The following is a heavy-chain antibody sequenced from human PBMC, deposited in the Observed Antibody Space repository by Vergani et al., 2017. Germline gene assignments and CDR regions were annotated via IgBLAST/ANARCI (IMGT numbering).Heavy chain of an antibody. Sequence: ELQLVESGGGLVQPGGSLRLSCAASGFTFSNAWMTWVRQAPGKGLEWVGRIKSKAHGGSTDYAAPVKGRFTISRDDSKSTVYLQMINLKTEDTAVYYCTTSTEPGLDYWGQGTLVTVSS. D-gene: IGHD1-14*01. J-gene: IGHJ4*02. CDR3: TTSTEPGLDY. CDR1: GFTFSNAW. V-gene: IGHV3-15*01. CDR2: IKSKAHGGST.